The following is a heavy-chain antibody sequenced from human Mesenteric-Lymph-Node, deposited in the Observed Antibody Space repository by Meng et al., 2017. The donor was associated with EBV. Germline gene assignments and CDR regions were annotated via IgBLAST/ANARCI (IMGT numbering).Heavy chain of an antibody. D-gene: IGHD2-15*01. J-gene: IGHJ5*02. CDR1: GGSFSNYY. Sequence: WGPGRLKPSEPLSLTCEVSGGSFSNYYWSWIRQTPGKGLEWIGEINHSGSANYNPSLKSRVTISIDTSKNQFSLRLNSVTAADTAVYYCARGVQVAWRFDPWGQGTLVTVSS. CDR2: INHSGSA. CDR3: ARGVQVAWRFDP. V-gene: IGHV4-34*01.